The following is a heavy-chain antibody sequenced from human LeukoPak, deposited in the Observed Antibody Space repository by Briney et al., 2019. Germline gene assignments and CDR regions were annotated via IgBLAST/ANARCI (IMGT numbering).Heavy chain of an antibody. CDR1: GGSISSSSYY. D-gene: IGHD6-13*01. CDR3: ARRSAAAALVGVAFDI. V-gene: IGHV4-39*01. J-gene: IGHJ3*02. Sequence: SETLSLTCTVSGGSISSSSYYWGWIRQPPGKGLEWIGSIYYSGSTYYNPSLKSRVTISVDTSKNQFSLKLSSVTAADTAVYYCARRSAAAALVGVAFDIWGQGTMVTVSS. CDR2: IYYSGST.